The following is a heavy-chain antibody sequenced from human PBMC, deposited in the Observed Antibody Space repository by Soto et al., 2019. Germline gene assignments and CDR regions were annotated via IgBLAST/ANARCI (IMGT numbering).Heavy chain of an antibody. J-gene: IGHJ4*02. D-gene: IGHD2-21*01. Sequence: QVQLVQSGAEVKKPGSSVKVSCKASGGTFSSYAISWVRQAPGQGLEWMGGIIAIFGTANYAQKFQGRVTITADEHTRTVYGDVSSLRSEHTAVYYCATIGEEMAIIYRTYFDHWGQGTLVHVSS. CDR1: GGTFSSYA. V-gene: IGHV1-69*01. CDR2: IIAIFGTA. CDR3: ATIGEEMAIIYRTYFDH.